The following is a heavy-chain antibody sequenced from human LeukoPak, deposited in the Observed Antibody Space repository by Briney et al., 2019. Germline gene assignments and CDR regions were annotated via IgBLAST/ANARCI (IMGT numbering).Heavy chain of an antibody. CDR3: ARENRYCYDSGGYPALIFDY. D-gene: IGHD3-22*01. V-gene: IGHV4-4*07. Sequence: SETLSLTCTVSGGSISSYYWSWIRQPAGKGLEWIGRIYTSGSTNYNPSLKSRVTMSVDTSKNQFSLKLSSVTAAGTAVYYCARENRYCYDSGGYPALIFDYWGQGTLVTVSS. J-gene: IGHJ4*02. CDR1: GGSISSYY. CDR2: IYTSGST.